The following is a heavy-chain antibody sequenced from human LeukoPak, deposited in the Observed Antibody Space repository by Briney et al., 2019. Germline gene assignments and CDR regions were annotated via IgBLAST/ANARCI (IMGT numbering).Heavy chain of an antibody. CDR1: GFTFSNHG. CDR2: ISPSGDIT. CDR3: AKDSGWLRFHY. Sequence: PGGSLRLSCAGYGFTFSNHGMNWVRQAAGKGLEWVSGISPSGDITYYVDSVKGRFTISRDNSKNTFYQQMNSLRAEDTAVYYCAKDSGWLRFHYWGQGTLVTVSS. V-gene: IGHV3-23*01. D-gene: IGHD5-12*01. J-gene: IGHJ4*02.